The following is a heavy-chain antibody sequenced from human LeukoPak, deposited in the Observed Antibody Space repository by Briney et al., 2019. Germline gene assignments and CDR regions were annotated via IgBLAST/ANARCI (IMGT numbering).Heavy chain of an antibody. D-gene: IGHD3-9*01. Sequence: ASVKVSCKASGYTFTSYDINWVRQATGQGLEWMGWMNPNSGNTGYAQKFQGRVTMTRNTSISTAYMGLSSLRSEDTAVYYCARLPLRYFDWLLSRGPYYYYGMDVWGQGTTVTVSS. CDR3: ARLPLRYFDWLLSRGPYYYYGMDV. CDR2: MNPNSGNT. V-gene: IGHV1-8*01. CDR1: GYTFTSYD. J-gene: IGHJ6*02.